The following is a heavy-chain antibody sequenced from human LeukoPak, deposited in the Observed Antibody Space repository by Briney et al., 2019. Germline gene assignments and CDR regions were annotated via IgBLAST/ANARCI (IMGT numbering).Heavy chain of an antibody. V-gene: IGHV3-48*02. J-gene: IGHJ4*02. CDR2: NSRSSSTI. CDR3: ARDRGNFDY. CDR1: GFTFSSYS. Sequence: GGSLRLSCAASGFTFSSYSMNRVRKAPGKGLEWVSYNSRSSSTIYCADPVRGRFTISRDNAKNSLYLQMNSLRDEDTAVYYCARDRGNFDYWGQGTLVTVSS. D-gene: IGHD3-10*01.